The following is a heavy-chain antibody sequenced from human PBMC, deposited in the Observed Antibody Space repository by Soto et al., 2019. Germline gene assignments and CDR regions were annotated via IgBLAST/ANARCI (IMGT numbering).Heavy chain of an antibody. CDR3: ASAPEARRVAGAPYY. D-gene: IGHD6-19*01. CDR1: GFTFSSYA. CDR2: ISGSGGST. J-gene: IGHJ4*02. Sequence: GGSLRLSCAASGFTFSSYAMSWVRQAPGKGLEWVSAISGSGGSTYYADSVKGRFTISRDNSKNTLYLQMNSLRAEETAVYYCASAPEARRVAGAPYYWGQGTLVTVSS. V-gene: IGHV3-23*01.